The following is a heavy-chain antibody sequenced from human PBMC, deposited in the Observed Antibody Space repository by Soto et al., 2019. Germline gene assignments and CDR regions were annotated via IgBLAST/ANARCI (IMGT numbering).Heavy chain of an antibody. CDR2: ISSSSSTI. V-gene: IGHV3-48*02. Sequence: PGGSLRLSXAASGFTFSSYSMNWVRQAPGKGLEWVSYISSSSSTIYYADSVKGRFTISRDNAKNSLYLQMNSLRDEDTAVYYCARDSSSITMIVVANDYWGQGTLVTVSS. D-gene: IGHD3-22*01. CDR1: GFTFSSYS. CDR3: ARDSSSITMIVVANDY. J-gene: IGHJ4*02.